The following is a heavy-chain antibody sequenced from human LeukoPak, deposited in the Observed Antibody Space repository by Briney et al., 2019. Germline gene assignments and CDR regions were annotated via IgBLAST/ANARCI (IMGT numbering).Heavy chain of an antibody. CDR2: IYYSGST. V-gene: IGHV4-59*12. CDR3: ARGPYSSGWYYYYYYMGV. Sequence: PSETLSLTCTVSGGSISSYYWSWIRQPPGKGLEWIGYIYYSGSTNYNPSLKSRVTISVDTSKNQFSLKLSSVTAADTAVYYCARGPYSSGWYYYYYYMGVWGKGTTVTVSS. CDR1: GGSISSYY. J-gene: IGHJ6*03. D-gene: IGHD6-19*01.